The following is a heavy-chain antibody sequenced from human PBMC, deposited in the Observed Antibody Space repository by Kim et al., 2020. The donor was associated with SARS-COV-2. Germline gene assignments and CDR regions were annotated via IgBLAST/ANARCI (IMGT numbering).Heavy chain of an antibody. CDR3: ATPPRGDYPLIHYYYYGMDV. CDR1: GGTFSSYA. J-gene: IGHJ6*02. CDR2: IIPIFGTA. D-gene: IGHD4-17*01. Sequence: SVKVSCKASGGTFSSYAISWVRQAPGQGLEWMGGIIPIFGTANYAQKFQGRVTITADESTSTAYMELSSLRSEDTAVYYCATPPRGDYPLIHYYYYGMDVWGQGTTVTVSS. V-gene: IGHV1-69*13.